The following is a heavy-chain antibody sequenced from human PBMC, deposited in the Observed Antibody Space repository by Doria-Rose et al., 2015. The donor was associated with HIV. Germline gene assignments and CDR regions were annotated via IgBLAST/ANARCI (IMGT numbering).Heavy chain of an antibody. V-gene: IGHV2-26*01. Sequence: ESGPVLVKPTETLTLTCTVSGVSLSSPGMGVSWIRQPPGKALEWPANIFSDDERSYKTSLMTRLTISRVASKSQVVLTMTDMDPVDTATYYCARIKSSRWYHKYYFDFWGQGTLVIVSA. D-gene: IGHD6-13*01. CDR2: IFSDDER. CDR1: GVSLSSPGMG. J-gene: IGHJ4*02. CDR3: ARIKSSRWYHKYYFDF.